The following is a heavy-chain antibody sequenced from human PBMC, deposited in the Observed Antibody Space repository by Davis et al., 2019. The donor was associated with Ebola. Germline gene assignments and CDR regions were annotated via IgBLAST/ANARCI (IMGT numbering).Heavy chain of an antibody. V-gene: IGHV1-2*04. CDR3: ARPLYYYYGMDV. J-gene: IGHJ6*02. CDR2: INPNSGGT. CDR1: GYTFTGYY. Sequence: AASVKVSCKASGYTFTGYYMHWVRQAPGQGLEWMGWINPNSGGTNYAQKFQGWVTMTRDTSISTAYMELSRLRSDDTAVYYCARPLYYYYGMDVWGQGTTVTVSS.